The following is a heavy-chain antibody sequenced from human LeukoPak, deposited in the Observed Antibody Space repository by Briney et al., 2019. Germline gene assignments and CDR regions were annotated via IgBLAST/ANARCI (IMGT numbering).Heavy chain of an antibody. CDR2: MNPNSGNT. CDR1: GYTFTSYD. D-gene: IGHD3-22*01. J-gene: IGHJ4*02. Sequence: ASVKVSCKASGYTFTSYDINWVRQATGQGLEWMGWMNPNSGNTGYAQKFQGRVTITRNTSISTAYMELSRLRSEDTAVYYCARSPSGYPTDYWGQGTLVTVSS. CDR3: ARSPSGYPTDY. V-gene: IGHV1-8*03.